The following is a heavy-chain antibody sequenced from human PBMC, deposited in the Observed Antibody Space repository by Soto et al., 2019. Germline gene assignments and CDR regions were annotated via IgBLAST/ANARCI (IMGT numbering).Heavy chain of an antibody. Sequence: GGSLRLSCGASGFTFSNYGMHWVRQAPGKGLEWVAVISDDGSNKYYADSVKGRFTISRDNSKNTLYLQVNSLSAEDTAVYYCAKASSVAALDYWGQGTLVTVS. CDR3: AKASSVAALDY. V-gene: IGHV3-30*18. CDR2: ISDDGSNK. J-gene: IGHJ4*02. CDR1: GFTFSNYG. D-gene: IGHD6-25*01.